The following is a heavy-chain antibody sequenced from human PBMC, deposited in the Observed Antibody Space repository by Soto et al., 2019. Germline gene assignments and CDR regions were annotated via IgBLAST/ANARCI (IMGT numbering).Heavy chain of an antibody. Sequence: QVQLVQSGAEVKKPGASVKVSCKASGYSFTTYGIAWVRQAPGQGLEWMGWISTYNGDTDYAQNLQGRVIMTTDPFTTTAYMELRSLRSDDTAVYYCAREGSRPYYYYGMDVWGQGTTVSVSS. CDR3: AREGSRPYYYYGMDV. D-gene: IGHD2-15*01. V-gene: IGHV1-18*01. CDR2: ISTYNGDT. CDR1: GYSFTTYG. J-gene: IGHJ6*02.